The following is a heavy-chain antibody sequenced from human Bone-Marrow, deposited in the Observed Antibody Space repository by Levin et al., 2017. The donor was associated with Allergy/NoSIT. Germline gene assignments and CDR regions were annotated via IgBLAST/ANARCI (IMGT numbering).Heavy chain of an antibody. CDR1: GFTVSSNY. CDR2: IYSGGST. CDR3: ARGLFWSSYPFDY. D-gene: IGHD3-3*01. J-gene: IGHJ4*02. Sequence: GGSLRLSCAASGFTVSSNYMSWVRQAPGKGLEWVSVIYSGGSTYYADSVKDSFTISRDNSKNTLYLQMNSLSGEDTAVYYCARGLFWSSYPFDYWGQGTLVTVSS. V-gene: IGHV3-66*01.